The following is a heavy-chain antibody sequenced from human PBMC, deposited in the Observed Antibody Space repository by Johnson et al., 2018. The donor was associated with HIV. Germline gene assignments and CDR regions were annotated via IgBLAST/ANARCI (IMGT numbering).Heavy chain of an antibody. CDR3: ASEVRGVLDI. CDR2: IYSGGST. Sequence: VQLVESGGGVVRPGGSLRLSCAASGFTVTTKYMSWVRQAPGKGLAWVSVIYSGGSTYYADSVKGRFTISRDNSKNTLYLQMNSLRVEDTAVYYCASEVRGVLDIWGQGTMVTVSS. D-gene: IGHD3-10*01. V-gene: IGHV3-66*01. J-gene: IGHJ3*02. CDR1: GFTVTTKY.